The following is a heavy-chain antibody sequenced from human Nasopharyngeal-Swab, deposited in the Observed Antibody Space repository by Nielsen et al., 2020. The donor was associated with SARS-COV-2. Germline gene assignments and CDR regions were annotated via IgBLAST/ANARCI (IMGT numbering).Heavy chain of an antibody. J-gene: IGHJ6*02. CDR1: GGTFSSYA. D-gene: IGHD1-1*01. CDR3: ARDPRRNWSVYYGMDV. CDR2: IIPIFGTA. Sequence: SVKVSCKASGGTFSSYAISWVRQAPVQGLEWLGGIIPIFGTANYAQKFQGRVTITADESTSTAYMELRSLRSEDTAVYCCARDPRRNWSVYYGMDVWGQGTTVTVSS. V-gene: IGHV1-69*13.